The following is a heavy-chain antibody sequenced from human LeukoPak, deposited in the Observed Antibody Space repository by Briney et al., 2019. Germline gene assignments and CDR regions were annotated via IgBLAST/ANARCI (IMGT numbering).Heavy chain of an antibody. Sequence: SETLSLTCTVSGGSISSSNYYWGWIRQPPGKGLEWIGTIYYSGSTYYNPSLKSRVTISVDTSKNQFSLKLSSVTAADTAVYYCARVEIREIVVVITSYYYYYMDVWGKGTTVTVSS. V-gene: IGHV4-39*07. CDR3: ARVEIREIVVVITSYYYYYMDV. CDR1: GGSISSSNYY. J-gene: IGHJ6*03. D-gene: IGHD3-22*01. CDR2: IYYSGST.